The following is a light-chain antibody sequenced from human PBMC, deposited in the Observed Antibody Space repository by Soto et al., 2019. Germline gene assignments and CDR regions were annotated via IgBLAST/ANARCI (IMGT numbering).Light chain of an antibody. V-gene: IGKV3-11*01. CDR3: QQCDSWPFT. Sequence: EIVLTQSPATLSLSPGERSTISCRASQSVGSYLVWYQQKPGQAPRLLIYDASNGATGIPARFSGSGSGTDFTLTISSLEPEDFAVYYCQQCDSWPFTFGQGTKLEIK. CDR1: QSVGSY. J-gene: IGKJ2*01. CDR2: DAS.